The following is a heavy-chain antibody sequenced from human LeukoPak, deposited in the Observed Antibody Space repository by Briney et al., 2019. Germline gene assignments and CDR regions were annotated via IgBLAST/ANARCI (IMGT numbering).Heavy chain of an antibody. V-gene: IGHV3-20*04. J-gene: IGHJ6*03. CDR3: ARDGDYGDYYYYYMDV. CDR1: GFTVSSNY. Sequence: GGSLRLSCAASGFTVSSNYMSWVRQAPGKGLEWVSGINWNGGSTGYADSVKGRFTISRDNAKNSLYLQMNSLRAEDTALYYCARDGDYGDYYYYYMDVWGKGTTVTVSS. CDR2: INWNGGST. D-gene: IGHD4-17*01.